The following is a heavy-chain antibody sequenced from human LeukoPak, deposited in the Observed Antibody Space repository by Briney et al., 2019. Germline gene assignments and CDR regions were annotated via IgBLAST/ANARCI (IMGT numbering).Heavy chain of an antibody. CDR1: GFTVSSYA. CDR3: AKLPLNQTNARKNYYGMDV. CDR2: ISATGSGT. V-gene: IGHV3-23*01. D-gene: IGHD1-14*01. Sequence: GGSLRLSCAASGFTVSSYAMSWVRQAPGKGLEGVWTISATGSGTYYADSVMGRLTISRDNSKNTLYLQMNSPRAEDTAVHYCAKLPLNQTNARKNYYGMDVWGQGTKVTVSS. J-gene: IGHJ6*02.